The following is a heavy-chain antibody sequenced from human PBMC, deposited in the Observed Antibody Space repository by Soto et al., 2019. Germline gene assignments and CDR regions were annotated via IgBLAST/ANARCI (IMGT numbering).Heavy chain of an antibody. J-gene: IGHJ6*02. V-gene: IGHV5-51*01. CDR3: VRDALRGGNYYYAMDV. D-gene: IGHD4-17*01. CDR1: GYSFTTYW. CDR2: IYPGDLDT. Sequence: PGESLKISCKGVGYSFTTYWIGWVRQMPGKGLEWVGIIYPGDLDTRYSPSFQGQVTISADRSISTAYLQWSSLKASDTATYYCVRDALRGGNYYYAMDVWGQGTTVTVSS.